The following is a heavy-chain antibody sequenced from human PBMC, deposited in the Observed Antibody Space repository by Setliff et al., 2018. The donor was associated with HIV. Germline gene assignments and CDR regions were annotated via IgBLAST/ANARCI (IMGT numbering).Heavy chain of an antibody. Sequence: PSETLSLTCTVSGYSISSGYYWGWIRQPPGKGLEWIGSIYHSGSTYYNPSLKSRVTISVDTSKNQFSLKLSSVTAADTVVYYCARAMRGVVVTNMYYYYGMDVWGQGTTVTVSS. CDR1: GYSISSGYY. D-gene: IGHD2-21*02. V-gene: IGHV4-38-2*02. J-gene: IGHJ6*02. CDR3: ARAMRGVVVTNMYYYYGMDV. CDR2: IYHSGST.